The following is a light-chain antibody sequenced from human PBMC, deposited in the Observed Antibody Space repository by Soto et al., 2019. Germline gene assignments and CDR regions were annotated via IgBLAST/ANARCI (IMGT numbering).Light chain of an antibody. Sequence: QSVLTQPPSVSGAPGQRVTISCTGNSSNLGADYDVHWYQQLPGTAPKLLIYGNNNRPSGVPDRFSASKSGTSASLAITGLQAEDEADYYCQSFDSSLSVVFGGGTKVTVL. CDR2: GNN. J-gene: IGLJ2*01. CDR1: SSNLGADYD. CDR3: QSFDSSLSVV. V-gene: IGLV1-40*01.